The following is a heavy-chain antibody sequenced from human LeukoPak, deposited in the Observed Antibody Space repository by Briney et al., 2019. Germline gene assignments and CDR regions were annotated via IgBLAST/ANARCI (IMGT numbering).Heavy chain of an antibody. CDR2: IRFDGSNT. Sequence: GGSLRLSCAASGFTFSSYGMHWVRQAPGKGLEWVAFIRFDGSNTYYADSVKGRFTISRDDSKNSLYLQMNSLRAEDTAVYYCAKTFCSGGSCYEALFDSWGKGTLVTVSS. V-gene: IGHV3-30*02. CDR1: GFTFSSYG. J-gene: IGHJ4*02. CDR3: AKTFCSGGSCYEALFDS. D-gene: IGHD2-15*01.